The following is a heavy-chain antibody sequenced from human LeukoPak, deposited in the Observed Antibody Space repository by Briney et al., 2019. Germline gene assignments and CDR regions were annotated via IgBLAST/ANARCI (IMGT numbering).Heavy chain of an antibody. V-gene: IGHV3-23*01. Sequence: GGSLRLSCAASGFTFSSYAMTWVRQAPGKGLEWVSDISGNGDITYYADSVKGRFTISRDNSKNTLYLQMNSLRAEDTAVYYCAKKCTNVNPMYYFDYWGQGTLVTVSS. J-gene: IGHJ4*02. D-gene: IGHD2-8*01. CDR2: ISGNGDIT. CDR1: GFTFSSYA. CDR3: AKKCTNVNPMYYFDY.